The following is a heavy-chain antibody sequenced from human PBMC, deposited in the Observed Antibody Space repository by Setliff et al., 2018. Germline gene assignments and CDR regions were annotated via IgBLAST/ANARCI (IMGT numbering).Heavy chain of an antibody. D-gene: IGHD3-3*01. CDR2: IYYSGNT. CDR1: GGSIDSHY. V-gene: IGHV4-59*11. J-gene: IGHJ3*02. CDR3: ARGKTFFGAFIRAFDI. Sequence: SETLSLTCSVSGGSIDSHYWSWIRQPPGKGLEWIGSIYYSGNTNYNPSLKSRVTISIDTSKNQFSLKLSSVTAADTAVYHCARGKTFFGAFIRAFDIWGQGRMGTVS.